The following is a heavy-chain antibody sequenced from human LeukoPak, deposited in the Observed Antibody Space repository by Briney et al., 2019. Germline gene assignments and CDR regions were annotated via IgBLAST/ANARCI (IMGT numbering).Heavy chain of an antibody. CDR3: AREGIAVAGIVPEYYYGMDV. CDR1: GGSISSYY. Sequence: SETLSRTCTVSGGSISSYYWSWIRQPAGKGLEWIGRIYTSGSTNYNPSLKSRVTMSVDTSKNQFSLKLSSVTAADTAVYYCAREGIAVAGIVPEYYYGMDVWGQGTTVTVSS. D-gene: IGHD6-19*01. CDR2: IYTSGST. V-gene: IGHV4-4*07. J-gene: IGHJ6*02.